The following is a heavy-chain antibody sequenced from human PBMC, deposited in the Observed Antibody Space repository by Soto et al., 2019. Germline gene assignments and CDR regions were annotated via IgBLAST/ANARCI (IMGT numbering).Heavy chain of an antibody. D-gene: IGHD7-27*01. CDR2: ILPIFGTT. CDR3: ARDETGDSYYYYYGLEV. Sequence: QVQLVQSGAEVKKPGSSVKVSCKASGGTFNTYNINWVRQAPGQGLEWMGGILPIFGTTNYAQRFQGRVTITADDSTSTAYMELSSLRSEDTAVYYCARDETGDSYYYYYGLEVWCQGTTVTVTS. V-gene: IGHV1-69*01. CDR1: GGTFNTYN. J-gene: IGHJ6*02.